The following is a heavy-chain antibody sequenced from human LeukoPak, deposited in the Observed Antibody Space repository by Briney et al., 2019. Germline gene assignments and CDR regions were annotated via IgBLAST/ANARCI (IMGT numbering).Heavy chain of an antibody. V-gene: IGHV1-69*06. Sequence: SVKVSCKASGGTFSSYAISWVRQAPGQGLEWMGGIIPIFGTANYAQKFQGRVTITADKSTSTAYMELSSLRSEDTAVYYCARLTYCTNGVCYRDWGQGTLVTVSS. J-gene: IGHJ4*02. D-gene: IGHD2-8*01. CDR1: GGTFSSYA. CDR3: ARLTYCTNGVCYRD. CDR2: IIPIFGTA.